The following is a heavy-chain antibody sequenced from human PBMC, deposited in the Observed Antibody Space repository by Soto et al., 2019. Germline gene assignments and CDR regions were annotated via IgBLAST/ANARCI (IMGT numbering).Heavy chain of an antibody. CDR3: ARLLNSGWYAFDI. V-gene: IGHV4-39*01. CDR2: IYYSGST. D-gene: IGHD6-19*01. J-gene: IGHJ3*02. CDR1: GGSISSSSYY. Sequence: SETLSLTCTVSGGSISSSSYYWGWIRQPPGKGLEWIGSIYYSGSTYYNPSLKSRVTISVDTSKNQFSLKLSSVTAADAAVYYCARLLNSGWYAFDIWGQGTMVTV.